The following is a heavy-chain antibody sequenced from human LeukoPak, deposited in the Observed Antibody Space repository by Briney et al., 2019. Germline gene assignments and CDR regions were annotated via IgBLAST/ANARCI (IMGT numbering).Heavy chain of an antibody. V-gene: IGHV1-8*03. CDR2: MNPNSGNT. CDR3: ARDRRTLNYDILTGTFDY. Sequence: GASVKVSCKASGYTFTSYDINWVRQATGQGLEWMGWMNPNSGNTGYAQKFHGRVTITRNTSISTAYMELSSLRSEDTAVYYCARDRRTLNYDILTGTFDYWGQGTLVTVSS. D-gene: IGHD3-9*01. J-gene: IGHJ4*02. CDR1: GYTFTSYD.